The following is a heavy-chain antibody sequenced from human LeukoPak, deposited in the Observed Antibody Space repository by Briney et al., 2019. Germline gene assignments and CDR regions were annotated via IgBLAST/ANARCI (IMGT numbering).Heavy chain of an antibody. Sequence: SETLSLTCTVSGGSLSSGSYYWSWIRQPAGKGLEWIGRIYTSGSTNYNPSLKSRVTISVDTSKNQFPLKLSSVTAADTAVYYCARERAYYDFWSGYYSPYYYYYMDVWGKGTTVTVSS. CDR2: IYTSGST. V-gene: IGHV4-61*02. J-gene: IGHJ6*03. D-gene: IGHD3-3*01. CDR3: ARERAYYDFWSGYYSPYYYYYMDV. CDR1: GGSLSSGSYY.